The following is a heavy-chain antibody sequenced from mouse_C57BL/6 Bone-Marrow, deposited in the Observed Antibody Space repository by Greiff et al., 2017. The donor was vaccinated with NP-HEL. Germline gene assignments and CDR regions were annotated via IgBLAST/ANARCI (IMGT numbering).Heavy chain of an antibody. CDR3: ARDYYGSSSYFDY. Sequence: QVQLKESGAELARPGASVKLSCKASGYTFTSYGISWVKQRTGQGLEWIGEIYPRSGNTYYNEKFKGKATLTADKSSSTAYMELRSLTSEDSAVYFCARDYYGSSSYFDYWGQGTTLTVSS. V-gene: IGHV1-81*01. CDR1: GYTFTSYG. CDR2: IYPRSGNT. J-gene: IGHJ2*01. D-gene: IGHD1-1*01.